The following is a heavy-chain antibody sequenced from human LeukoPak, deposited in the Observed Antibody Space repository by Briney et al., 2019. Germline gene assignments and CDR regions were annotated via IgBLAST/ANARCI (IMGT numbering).Heavy chain of an antibody. CDR3: ASPQRDGYNYLFDY. Sequence: ASVKVSCKASGYTFTSYAMHWLRQAPGQRLEWMGWINAGNGNTKYSQKFQGRVTITRDTSASTAYMELSSLRSEDTAVYYCASPQRDGYNYLFDYWGQGTLVTVSS. V-gene: IGHV1-3*01. D-gene: IGHD5-24*01. CDR1: GYTFTSYA. CDR2: INAGNGNT. J-gene: IGHJ4*02.